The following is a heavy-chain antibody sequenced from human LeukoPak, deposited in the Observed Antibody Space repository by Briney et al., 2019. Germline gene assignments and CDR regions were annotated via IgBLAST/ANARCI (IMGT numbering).Heavy chain of an antibody. CDR1: GGSISSYY. Sequence: KASETLSLTCTVSGGSISSYYWSWIRQPPGKGLEWIGYIYYSGSTNYNPSLQSRVTISVDTSKNQFSLNLSSVTSADTAVYFCTRVSIHGDSDYWGQGTLVTVSS. V-gene: IGHV4-59*01. CDR2: IYYSGST. J-gene: IGHJ4*02. CDR3: TRVSIHGDSDY.